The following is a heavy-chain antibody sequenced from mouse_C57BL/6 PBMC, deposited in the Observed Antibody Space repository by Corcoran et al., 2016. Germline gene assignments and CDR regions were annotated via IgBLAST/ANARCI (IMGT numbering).Heavy chain of an antibody. V-gene: IGHV1-18*01. J-gene: IGHJ3*01. CDR1: GYTFTDYN. D-gene: IGHD2-3*01. CDR3: ARLRLYDGQPAWFAY. Sequence: EVQLQQSGPELVKPGASVKIPCKASGYTFTDYNMDWVKQSHGKSLEWIGDINPNNGGTIYNQKFKGKATLTVDKSSSTAYMELRSLTSEDTAVYYCARLRLYDGQPAWFAYWGQGTLVTVSA. CDR2: INPNNGGT.